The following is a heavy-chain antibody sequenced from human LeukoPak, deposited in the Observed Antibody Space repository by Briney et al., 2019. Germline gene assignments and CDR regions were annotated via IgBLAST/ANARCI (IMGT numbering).Heavy chain of an antibody. D-gene: IGHD1-1*01. CDR2: INPSGGST. Sequence: ASVKVSCKASGYTFIGYYMHWLRQAPGQGLEWMGIINPSGGSTSYAQKFQGRVTITRDTSTSTVYMELSSLRSEDTAVYYCARGSTATGAPWRVDYWGQGILVTVSS. CDR1: GYTFIGYY. V-gene: IGHV1-46*03. CDR3: ARGSTATGAPWRVDY. J-gene: IGHJ4*02.